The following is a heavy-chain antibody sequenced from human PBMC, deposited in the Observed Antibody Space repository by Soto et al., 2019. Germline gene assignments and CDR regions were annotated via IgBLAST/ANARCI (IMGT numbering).Heavy chain of an antibody. D-gene: IGHD2-15*01. CDR2: ISGSGGST. V-gene: IGHV3-23*01. CDR1: GFTFSSYA. Sequence: EVQLLESGGGLVQPGGSLRLSCAASGFTFSSYALTWVRQAPGKGLEWVSAISGSGGSTYYADSVKGRFTISRDNSKNTLYLQMNSLRAEDTAVYYCAKDLGDCSGGSCYRYYYYYGMDVWGQGTTVTVSS. CDR3: AKDLGDCSGGSCYRYYYYYGMDV. J-gene: IGHJ6*02.